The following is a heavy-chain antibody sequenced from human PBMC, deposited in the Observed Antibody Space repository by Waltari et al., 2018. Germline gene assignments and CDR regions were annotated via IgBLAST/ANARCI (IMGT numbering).Heavy chain of an antibody. CDR3: ARILRFLNYFDY. Sequence: QLQLQESGPGLVKPSETLSLTCTVSGGSISSSSYYWGWIRQPPGKGLEWIGSIYYSGSTYYNPSLKSRVTISVDTSKNQFSLKLSSVTAADTAVYYCARILRFLNYFDYWGQGTLVTVSS. V-gene: IGHV4-39*07. J-gene: IGHJ4*02. CDR1: GGSISSSSYY. CDR2: IYYSGST. D-gene: IGHD3-3*01.